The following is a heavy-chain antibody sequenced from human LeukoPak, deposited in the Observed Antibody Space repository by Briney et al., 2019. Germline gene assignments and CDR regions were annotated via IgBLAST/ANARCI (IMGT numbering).Heavy chain of an antibody. CDR2: IYDSEST. V-gene: IGHV4-39*01. D-gene: IGHD4-23*01. J-gene: IGHJ4*02. CDR3: ARHSSMTTVVFDS. CDR1: GGSMSSSNYY. Sequence: PSETLSLTCTVSGGSMSSSNYYWGWIRQPPGKGLEWIGSIYDSESTYYNPSLKSRVTISVDTSKRQFSLKLSSVTATDTAVYYCARHSSMTTVVFDSWGQGTLVTVSS.